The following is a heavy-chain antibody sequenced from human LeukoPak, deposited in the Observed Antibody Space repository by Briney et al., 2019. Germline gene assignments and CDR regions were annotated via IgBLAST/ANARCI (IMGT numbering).Heavy chain of an antibody. CDR3: SRSIVVVAATNYYMDV. D-gene: IGHD2-15*01. Sequence: WASLKVSCTASGYTFTSYGISWVRQAPGQGLEWIGWISACNSTTYYAHKLKGRVTMSTDTATSSAYMQMSSLRSDDTAVYYCSRSIVVVAATNYYMDVWGKGTTVTVSS. CDR1: GYTFTSYG. J-gene: IGHJ6*03. V-gene: IGHV1-18*01. CDR2: ISACNSTT.